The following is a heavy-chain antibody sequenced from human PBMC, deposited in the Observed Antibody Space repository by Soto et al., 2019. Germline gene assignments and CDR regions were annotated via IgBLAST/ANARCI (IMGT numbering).Heavy chain of an antibody. J-gene: IGHJ4*02. D-gene: IGHD3-3*02. CDR3: ARHLAGNRDY. Sequence: DVQLVESGGGLRQPGGSLRLSCAYSGFTFSSYWMHWVRQAPGKGLVWVSRINSDGSSTIYADSVKGRFTISRDNAKNKMYLQMTSLRAEDTGEYYLARHLAGNRDYWGQGPLVNVSS. CDR2: INSDGSST. CDR1: GFTFSSYW. V-gene: IGHV3-74*01.